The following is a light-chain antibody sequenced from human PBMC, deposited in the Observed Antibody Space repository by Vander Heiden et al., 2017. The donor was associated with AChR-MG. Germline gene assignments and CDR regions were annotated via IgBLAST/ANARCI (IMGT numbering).Light chain of an antibody. CDR2: GAS. CDR3: QQYGGSPPT. V-gene: IGKV3-20*01. J-gene: IGKJ2*01. Sequence: EIVLTQSPGPLSFSPGERATLSCRASQSVSSSYLAWYQQKPGQAPRLLIYGASSSATGIPDRFSGSGSGTDFTLTISRLEPEDFAVYYCQQYGGSPPTFGQGTKLEIK. CDR1: QSVSSSY.